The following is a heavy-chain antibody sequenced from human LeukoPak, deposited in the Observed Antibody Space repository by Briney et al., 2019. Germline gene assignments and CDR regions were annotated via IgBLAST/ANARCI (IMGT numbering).Heavy chain of an antibody. Sequence: GGSLRLSCAASGFNFSSYWMHWVRQAPGKGLVWISRINYDGTTTSYADSVKGRFTISRDNAKDTLYLQMNSLRAEDTAAFYCGRVRSRGYSGYVIDYWGQGTPITVSS. J-gene: IGHJ4*02. CDR1: GFNFSSYW. V-gene: IGHV3-74*01. CDR2: INYDGTTT. CDR3: GRVRSRGYSGYVIDY. D-gene: IGHD5-12*01.